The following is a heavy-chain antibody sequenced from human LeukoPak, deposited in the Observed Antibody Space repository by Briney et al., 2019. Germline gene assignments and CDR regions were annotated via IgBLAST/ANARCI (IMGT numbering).Heavy chain of an antibody. CDR3: ARGHATVTYRAGFDY. J-gene: IGHJ4*02. CDR2: IYYSGST. CDR1: GGSISSYH. D-gene: IGHD4-17*01. Sequence: SETLSLTCTVSGGSISSYHWSWIRQPPGKGLEWIGYIYYSGSTNYNPSLKSRVTISVDTSKNQFSLKLSSVTAADTAVYYCARGHATVTYRAGFDYWGQGTLVTVSS. V-gene: IGHV4-59*08.